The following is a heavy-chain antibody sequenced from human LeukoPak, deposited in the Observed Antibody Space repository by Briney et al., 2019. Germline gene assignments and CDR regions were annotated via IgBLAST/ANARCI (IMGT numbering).Heavy chain of an antibody. V-gene: IGHV4-59*01. CDR2: IYYSGST. J-gene: IGHJ5*02. CDR3: ARDLDSRFDP. D-gene: IGHD3-22*01. CDR1: GGSISPYY. Sequence: SETLSLTCTVSGGSISPYYWSWIRQPPGKGLEWIGYIYYSGSTNYNPSLKSRVTISVDTSKNQFSLKLSSVTAADTAVYYCARDLDSRFDPWGQGTLVTVSS.